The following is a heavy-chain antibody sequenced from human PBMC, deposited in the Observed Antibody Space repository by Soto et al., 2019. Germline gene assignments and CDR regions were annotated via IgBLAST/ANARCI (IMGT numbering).Heavy chain of an antibody. Sequence: EVQLLESGGGLVQPGGSLRLSCAASGFTFSSYAMSWVRQAPGKGLEWVSAISGSGGSTYYADSVKGRFTISRDNSKNTLDLQMNSLRAEDTAVYYWAKDIVVVVAAQIGACDIWGQGTMVTVSS. CDR2: ISGSGGST. D-gene: IGHD2-15*01. V-gene: IGHV3-23*01. J-gene: IGHJ3*02. CDR3: AKDIVVVVAAQIGACDI. CDR1: GFTFSSYA.